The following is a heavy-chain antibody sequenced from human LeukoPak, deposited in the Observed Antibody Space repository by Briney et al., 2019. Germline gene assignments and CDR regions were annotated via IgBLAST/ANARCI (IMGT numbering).Heavy chain of an antibody. CDR3: ARDRGVVVPAAKPKYYYYGMDV. V-gene: IGHV1-2*02. Sequence: PTASVKVSCKASGYTFTGYYMHWVRQAPGQGLEWMGWINPNSGGTNYAQKFQGKVTMTRDTSISTAYMELSRLRSDDTAVYYCARDRGVVVPAAKPKYYYYGMDVWGQGTTVTVSS. D-gene: IGHD2-2*01. J-gene: IGHJ6*02. CDR1: GYTFTGYY. CDR2: INPNSGGT.